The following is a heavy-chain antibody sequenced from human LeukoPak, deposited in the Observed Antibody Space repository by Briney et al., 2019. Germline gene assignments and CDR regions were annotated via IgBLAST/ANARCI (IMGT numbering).Heavy chain of an antibody. CDR2: IYYSGST. J-gene: IGHJ6*02. Sequence: SETLSLTCTLSNGSLSSLYYNWIRQPPGKGLEWIGYIYYSGSTNYNPSLKSRVTISVDTSKNQFSLKLSSVTAADTAVYYCARVPAAPRLYMDVWGQGTTVIVSS. CDR3: ARVPAAPRLYMDV. V-gene: IGHV4-59*11. CDR1: NGSLSSLY. D-gene: IGHD2-2*01.